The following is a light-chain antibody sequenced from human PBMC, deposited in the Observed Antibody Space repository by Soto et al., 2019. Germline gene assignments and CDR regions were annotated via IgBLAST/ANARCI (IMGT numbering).Light chain of an antibody. CDR3: QQYGSSPPMYT. Sequence: EIVLTQSPGTLSLSPGERATLSCRASQSVSSTYLAWYQQKPGQAPRLLIHGASSRATGIPDRFSGSGSGTDFTLTISGLEPEDFAVYYCQQYGSSPPMYTFGQGTNLDIK. J-gene: IGKJ2*01. CDR1: QSVSSTY. CDR2: GAS. V-gene: IGKV3-20*01.